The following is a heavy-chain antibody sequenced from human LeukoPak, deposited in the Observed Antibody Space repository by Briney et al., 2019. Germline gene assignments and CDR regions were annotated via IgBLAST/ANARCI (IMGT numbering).Heavy chain of an antibody. CDR3: ARLDSSGWYVSLDY. CDR2: IWYDGSNK. D-gene: IGHD6-19*01. J-gene: IGHJ4*02. V-gene: IGHV3-33*01. Sequence: PGGSLRLSCAASGFTFSSYGMHWVRQAPGKGLEWVAVIWYDGSNKYYADSVKGRFTISRDNSKNTLYLQMNSLRAEDTAVYYCARLDSSGWYVSLDYWGQGTLVTVSS. CDR1: GFTFSSYG.